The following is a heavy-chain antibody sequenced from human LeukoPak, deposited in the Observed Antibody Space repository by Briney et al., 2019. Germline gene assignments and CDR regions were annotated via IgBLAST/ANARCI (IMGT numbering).Heavy chain of an antibody. CDR2: ITSSSSPI. CDR1: GFSFSSYS. Sequence: GGSLSLSCAASGFSFSSYSMNWVRQAPGKGPEWLSYITSSSSPIYYADSVKGRLTISRDNAKNSLYLQMNSLRAEDTAVYYCARAPYGMDVWGPGTTVTVSS. V-gene: IGHV3-48*04. CDR3: ARAPYGMDV. J-gene: IGHJ6*02.